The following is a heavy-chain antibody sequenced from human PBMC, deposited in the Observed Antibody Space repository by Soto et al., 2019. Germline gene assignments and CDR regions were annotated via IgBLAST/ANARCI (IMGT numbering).Heavy chain of an antibody. CDR3: AKDVR. CDR1: GFTFSTHW. CDR2: INDDGSER. J-gene: IGHJ4*02. Sequence: EVQLVESGGDLVQPGGSLRLSCAASGFTFSTHWMSWVRQAPGKGLEWVANINDDGSERNYADSVRGRFSVSRDNAKNSLFLQMNGLRVEDTALYYCAKDVRWGQGTQVPVSS. V-gene: IGHV3-7*05.